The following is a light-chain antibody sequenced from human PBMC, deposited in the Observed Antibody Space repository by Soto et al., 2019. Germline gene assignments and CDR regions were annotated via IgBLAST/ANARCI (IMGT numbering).Light chain of an antibody. CDR2: DAS. J-gene: IGKJ1*01. CDR1: QSISSW. Sequence: DIQMTQSPSTLSASLGDRVTITCGASQSISSWLAWYQQKPGKAPKLLIYDASALPRGVPSRFSGSGSGTKFTLTIASLQPDDFAPYYCQQYETFSGTFGPGTKVDIK. CDR3: QQYETFSGT. V-gene: IGKV1-5*01.